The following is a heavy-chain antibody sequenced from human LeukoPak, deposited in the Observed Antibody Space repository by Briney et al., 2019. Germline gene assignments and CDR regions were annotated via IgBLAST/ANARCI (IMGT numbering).Heavy chain of an antibody. V-gene: IGHV3-7*01. Sequence: TGGSLRLSCAASGFTFSSYWMSWVRQAPGKGLEWVANIKQDGSEKYYVDSVKGRSTISRDNAKNSLYLQMNSLRAEDTAVYYCARDYRAAGRVRRYWGQGTLVTVSS. CDR3: ARDYRAAGRVRRY. D-gene: IGHD6-13*01. CDR1: GFTFSSYW. CDR2: IKQDGSEK. J-gene: IGHJ4*02.